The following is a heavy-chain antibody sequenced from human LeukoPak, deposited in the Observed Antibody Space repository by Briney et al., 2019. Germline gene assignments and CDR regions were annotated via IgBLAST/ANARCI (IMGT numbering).Heavy chain of an antibody. Sequence: ASVKVSCKASGYTFTSYGISWVRQAPGQGLEWMGWISAYNGNTNYAQKFQGRVTMTTDTSTSTAYMELRSLRSDDAAVYYCARDGVTVTTGYYYYFMDVWGKGIPVTISS. D-gene: IGHD4-17*01. CDR2: ISAYNGNT. CDR1: GYTFTSYG. CDR3: ARDGVTVTTGYYYYFMDV. V-gene: IGHV1-18*01. J-gene: IGHJ6*03.